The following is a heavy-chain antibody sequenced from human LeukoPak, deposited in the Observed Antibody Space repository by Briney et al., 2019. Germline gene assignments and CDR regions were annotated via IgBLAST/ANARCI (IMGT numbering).Heavy chain of an antibody. CDR3: ARDGQQLVPEYYYYGMDV. D-gene: IGHD6-13*01. V-gene: IGHV3-53*01. J-gene: IGHJ6*02. CDR1: GFTVSSNY. CDR2: IYSGGSS. Sequence: GGSLRLSCAASGFTVSSNYMSWVRQAPGKGLEWVSVIYSGGSSYYADSVKGRFTISRDHSKNTLYLQMNSLRAEDTAVYYCARDGQQLVPEYYYYGMDVWGQGTTVTVSS.